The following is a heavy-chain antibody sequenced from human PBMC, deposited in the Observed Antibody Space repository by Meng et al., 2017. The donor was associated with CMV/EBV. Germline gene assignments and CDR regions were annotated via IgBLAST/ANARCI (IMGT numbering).Heavy chain of an antibody. CDR3: AKQSSGSYDFFDY. V-gene: IGHV3-9*03. Sequence: SLKISCAASGFTFDDYAMHWVRQAPGKGLEWVSGISWNSGSIGYADSVKGRLTISRDNAKNSLYLQMNSLRAEDMALYYCAKQSSGSYDFFDYWGQGTLVTVSS. D-gene: IGHD1-26*01. CDR1: GFTFDDYA. CDR2: ISWNSGSI. J-gene: IGHJ4*02.